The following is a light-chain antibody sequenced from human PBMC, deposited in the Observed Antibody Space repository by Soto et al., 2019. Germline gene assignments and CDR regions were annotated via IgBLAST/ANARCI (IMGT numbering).Light chain of an antibody. CDR2: EVT. CDR3: SSYTNINTRACV. CDR1: SGDIGSYNR. Sequence: QSVLTQPASVSGSPGQSITISCTGNSGDIGSYNRGSWYQQHPGKAPKLIIYEVTDRPAGVSNRFSGSKSGNTAYLTSSGLQAEDEVEYYCSSYTNINTRACVFGTGTKVTVL. J-gene: IGLJ1*01. V-gene: IGLV2-14*01.